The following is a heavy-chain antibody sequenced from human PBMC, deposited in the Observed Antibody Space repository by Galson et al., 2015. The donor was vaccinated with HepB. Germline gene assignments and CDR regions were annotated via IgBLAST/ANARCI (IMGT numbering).Heavy chain of an antibody. Sequence: SLRLSCAASGFTFRRNGFHWVRQAPGKGLEWVALIYNDGSNKYYADSVKGRFTISRDNSKNTVWLQMNSLRAEDTAVYYCARDAVNWSFDYWGQGTLVTVSS. CDR3: ARDAVNWSFDY. V-gene: IGHV3-33*01. J-gene: IGHJ4*02. CDR2: IYNDGSNK. CDR1: GFTFRRNG. D-gene: IGHD1-1*01.